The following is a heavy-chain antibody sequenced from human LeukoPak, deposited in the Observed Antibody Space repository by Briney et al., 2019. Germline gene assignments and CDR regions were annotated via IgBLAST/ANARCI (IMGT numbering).Heavy chain of an antibody. V-gene: IGHV1-2*02. CDR1: GYIFTNYG. CDR2: INPNSGGT. Sequence: ASVKVSCKASGYIFTNYGINWVRQAPGQGLEWMGWINPNSGGTNYAQKFQGRVTMTRDTSISTAYMELSRLRSDNTAVYYRARDRSGYAQRGYFDYWGQGTLVTVSS. CDR3: ARDRSGYAQRGYFDY. D-gene: IGHD5-12*01. J-gene: IGHJ4*02.